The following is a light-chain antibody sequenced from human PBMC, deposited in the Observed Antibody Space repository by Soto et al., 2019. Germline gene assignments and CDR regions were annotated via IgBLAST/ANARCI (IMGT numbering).Light chain of an antibody. CDR3: AAWDDSLSGRV. CDR2: NSY. CDR1: SSNIGINS. J-gene: IGLJ3*02. Sequence: QSVLTQPPSASGTPEERVTISCSGGSSNIGINSVTWYQHLPGTAPKLLIYNSYQRPSGVPDRFSGSKSGTSASLAISGLQPDDDADYYCAAWDDSLSGRVLGGGTQLTVL. V-gene: IGLV1-44*01.